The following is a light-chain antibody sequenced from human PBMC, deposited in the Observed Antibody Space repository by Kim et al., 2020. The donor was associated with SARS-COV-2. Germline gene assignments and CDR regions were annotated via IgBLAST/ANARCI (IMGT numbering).Light chain of an antibody. CDR2: QDS. J-gene: IGLJ2*01. CDR3: QAWDSSNVV. V-gene: IGLV3-1*01. CDR1: KLGDKY. Sequence: SYELTQPPSVSVSPRQTASITCSGDKLGDKYACWYQQKPGQSPTLVIYQDSKRPSGIPERFSGSNSGNTATLTISGTQAMDEAAYYCQAWDSSNVVFGGGTQLTVL.